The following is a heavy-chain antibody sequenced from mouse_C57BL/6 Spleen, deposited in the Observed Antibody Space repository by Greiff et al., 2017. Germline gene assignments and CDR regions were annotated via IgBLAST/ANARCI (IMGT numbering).Heavy chain of an antibody. CDR3: SRSGYDARGGFAY. CDR2: INPSSGYT. CDR1: GYTFTSYW. J-gene: IGHJ3*01. Sequence: QVQLQQSGAELAKPGASVKLSCKASGYTFTSYWMHWVKQRPGQGLEWIGYINPSSGYTKYNQKFKDKATLTADKSSSTAYMQLISLTYEDSAVYYWSRSGYDARGGFAYWGQGTLVTVSA. D-gene: IGHD2-3*01. V-gene: IGHV1-7*01.